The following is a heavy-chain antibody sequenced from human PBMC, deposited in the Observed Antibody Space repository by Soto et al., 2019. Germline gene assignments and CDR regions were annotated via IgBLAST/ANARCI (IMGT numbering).Heavy chain of an antibody. V-gene: IGHV3-9*01. CDR3: AKDISYDSSAFDY. D-gene: IGHD3-22*01. J-gene: IGHJ4*02. CDR1: GFTFDDYA. Sequence: GGSLRLSCAASGFTFDDYAMHWVRQAPGKGLEWVSGISWNSGSIGYADSVKGRFTISRDNAKNSLYLQMNSLRAEDTALYYCAKDISYDSSAFDYWGQGTLVTVSS. CDR2: ISWNSGSI.